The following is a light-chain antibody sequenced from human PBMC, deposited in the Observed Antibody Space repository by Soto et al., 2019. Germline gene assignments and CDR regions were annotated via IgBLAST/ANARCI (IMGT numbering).Light chain of an antibody. Sequence: QSAPTQPPSASGSPGQSVTISCTGTSSDVGAYNYVSWYQQHPGKAPKLIIFEVNKRPSGVPDRFSGSKSGNTASLTVSWLQGEDEADSYCSAYAGSRVFGGGNKLTVL. CDR2: EVN. J-gene: IGLJ3*02. CDR1: SSDVGAYNY. CDR3: SAYAGSRV. V-gene: IGLV2-8*01.